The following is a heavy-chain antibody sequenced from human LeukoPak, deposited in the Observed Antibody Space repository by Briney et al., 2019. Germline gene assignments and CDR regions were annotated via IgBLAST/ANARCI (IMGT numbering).Heavy chain of an antibody. CDR3: AGEKLDYYYMDV. CDR2: INPNSGGT. J-gene: IGHJ6*03. CDR1: GYTFTGYY. D-gene: IGHD4-23*01. Sequence: ASVKVSCKASGYTFTGYYMHWVRQAPGQGLEWMGWINPNSGGTNYAQKFQGRVTMTRDTSISTAYMELSRLRSDDTAVYYCAGEKLDYYYMDVWGKGTTVTVSS. V-gene: IGHV1-2*02.